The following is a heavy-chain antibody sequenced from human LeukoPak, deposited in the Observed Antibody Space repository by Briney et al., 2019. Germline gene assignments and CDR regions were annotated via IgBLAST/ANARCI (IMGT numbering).Heavy chain of an antibody. V-gene: IGHV3-7*01. J-gene: IGHJ3*02. CDR1: GLTFSSYA. CDR3: ARELFRAFDI. CDR2: IKQEGSDK. Sequence: GGSLRLSCAASGLTFSSYAMSGVRQAPGKGLEGVANIKQEGSDKYYVDSVKGRFTISRHNAKNSLYLQMNSLRAEDTAVYYCARELFRAFDIWGQGTMVTVSS.